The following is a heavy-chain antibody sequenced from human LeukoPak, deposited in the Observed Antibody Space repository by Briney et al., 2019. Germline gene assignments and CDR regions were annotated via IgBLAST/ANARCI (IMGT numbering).Heavy chain of an antibody. J-gene: IGHJ4*02. Sequence: GGSLRLSCAASGFTFSSYGMHWVRQAPGKGLEWVAVISYDGSNKYYADSVKGRFTISRDNSKNTLYLQMISLRAEDTAVYYCAKDVNGWYFDYWGQGTLVTVSS. CDR3: AKDVNGWYFDY. V-gene: IGHV3-30*18. CDR1: GFTFSSYG. CDR2: ISYDGSNK. D-gene: IGHD6-19*01.